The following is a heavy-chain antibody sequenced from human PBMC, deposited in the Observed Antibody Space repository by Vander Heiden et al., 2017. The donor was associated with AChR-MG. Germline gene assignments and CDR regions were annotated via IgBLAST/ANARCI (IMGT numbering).Heavy chain of an antibody. CDR2: IYSGGST. J-gene: IGHJ3*02. Sequence: EVQLVETGGGLIQPGGSLRLSCAASGFTVSSNYMSWVRQAPGKGLEWVSVIYSGGSTYYADSVKGRFTISRDNSKNTLYLQMNSLRAEDTAVYYCARDSVYSGWRDAFDIWGQGTMVTVSS. CDR1: GFTVSSNY. V-gene: IGHV3-53*02. D-gene: IGHD6-19*01. CDR3: ARDSVYSGWRDAFDI.